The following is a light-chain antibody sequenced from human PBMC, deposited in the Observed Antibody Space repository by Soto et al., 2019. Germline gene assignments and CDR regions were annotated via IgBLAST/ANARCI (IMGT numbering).Light chain of an antibody. Sequence: EIVLTQSPGALSLSPGERATVSCRASQSVSNNYLAWYQQKPGQAPSLLIFGASNRAPDIPDRFSGSGSGTAFTLTISRLEPEDFAVYFCQQYGSSVKTFGQGTKVEIK. CDR3: QQYGSSVKT. CDR1: QSVSNNY. CDR2: GAS. J-gene: IGKJ1*01. V-gene: IGKV3-20*01.